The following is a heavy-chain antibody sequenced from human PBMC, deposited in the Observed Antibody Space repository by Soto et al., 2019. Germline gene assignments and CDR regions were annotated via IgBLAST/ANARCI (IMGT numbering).Heavy chain of an antibody. CDR3: ARGLYCSGGSCFSGYYYYHMDV. CDR2: ISSSGDTI. J-gene: IGHJ6*03. D-gene: IGHD2-15*01. V-gene: IGHV3-11*01. Sequence: QVQLVESGGGLVKPGGSLRLSCAASGFTFSDYYMTWIRQAPGKGLEWVSYISSSGDTIYYADSVKGRFTISRYNAKNSLFLQMNSLRAEDTAVYYCARGLYCSGGSCFSGYYYYHMDVWGKGTTVTVSS. CDR1: GFTFSDYY.